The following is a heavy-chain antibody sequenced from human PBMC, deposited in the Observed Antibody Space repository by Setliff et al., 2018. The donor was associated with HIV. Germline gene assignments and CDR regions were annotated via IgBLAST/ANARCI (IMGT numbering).Heavy chain of an antibody. CDR2: INDRGNT. CDR1: GGSFSDYY. V-gene: IGHV4-34*01. CDR3: ARLKTGPAPVDY. J-gene: IGHJ4*02. Sequence: PSETLSLTCTVSGGSFSDYYWTWIRQPPNEGLEWIGEINDRGNTNYMPSLRSRVTISVDTSKNQFSLKLTSVTAADSAVYFCARLKTGPAPVDYWGQGTLVTVSS. D-gene: IGHD1-1*01.